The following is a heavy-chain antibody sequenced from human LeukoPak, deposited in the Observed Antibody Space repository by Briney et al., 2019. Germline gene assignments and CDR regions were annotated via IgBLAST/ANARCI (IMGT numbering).Heavy chain of an antibody. Sequence: PSQTLSLTCAISGDSVSSNSAAWNWIRQSPSRGLEWLGRTYYRSKWYNDYAVSVKSRITINPGTSKNQFSLQLNSVTPEDTAVYYCARAYYYDSSGWYKGFDYWGQGTLVTVSS. CDR3: ARAYYYDSSGWYKGFDY. CDR2: TYYRSKWYN. J-gene: IGHJ4*02. V-gene: IGHV6-1*01. D-gene: IGHD6-19*01. CDR1: GDSVSSNSAA.